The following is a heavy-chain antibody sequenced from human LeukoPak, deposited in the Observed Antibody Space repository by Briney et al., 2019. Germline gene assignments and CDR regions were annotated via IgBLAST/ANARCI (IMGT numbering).Heavy chain of an antibody. V-gene: IGHV3-30*18. D-gene: IGHD1-26*01. J-gene: IGHJ4*02. CDR1: GFTFSSYG. Sequence: GGSLRLSCAASGFTFSSYGMHWVRQAPGKELEWVAVISYDGSNKYYADSAKGRFTISRDNSKNTLYLQMNSLRAEDTAVYYCAKDQQDSGSSDYWGQGTLVTVSS. CDR2: ISYDGSNK. CDR3: AKDQQDSGSSDY.